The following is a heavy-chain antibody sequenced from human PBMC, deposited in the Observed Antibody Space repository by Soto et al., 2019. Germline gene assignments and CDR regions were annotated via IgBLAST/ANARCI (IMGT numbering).Heavy chain of an antibody. CDR2: LKSKADGGTT. D-gene: IGHD3-22*01. Sequence: LRLSCAASGFTFSKAWMSWVRQAPGKGLEWVGRLKSKADGGTTDYAAPVKGRFTISRDDSKNTLYLQMNSLKAEDTAVYYCTTDGFGTYYYDSGLYTFDYWGQGTPVTAPQ. J-gene: IGHJ4*02. V-gene: IGHV3-15*01. CDR1: GFTFSKAW. CDR3: TTDGFGTYYYDSGLYTFDY.